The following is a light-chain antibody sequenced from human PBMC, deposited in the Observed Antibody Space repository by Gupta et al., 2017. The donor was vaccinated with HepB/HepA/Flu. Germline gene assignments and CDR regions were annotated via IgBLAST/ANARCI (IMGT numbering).Light chain of an antibody. CDR2: INN. CDR1: SSNIGSNT. Sequence: QSVLPQPPSASGTPGQRVTISCSGSSSNIGSNTVNWYQQLPGTAPKLLNYINNQRPSGVPDRFSGSKSCTSASLAISGLQSEDEADYYCAAWDDSLNGYVFGTGTKVTVL. CDR3: AAWDDSLNGYV. J-gene: IGLJ1*01. V-gene: IGLV1-44*01.